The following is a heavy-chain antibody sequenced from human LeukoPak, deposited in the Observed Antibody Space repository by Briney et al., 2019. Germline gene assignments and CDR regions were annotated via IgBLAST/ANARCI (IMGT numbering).Heavy chain of an antibody. CDR3: ARPEGYSSAWGSY. CDR2: INSAGSTT. J-gene: IGHJ4*02. D-gene: IGHD6-19*01. V-gene: IGHV3-74*01. Sequence: PGGSLRLSCAASGFTFSSNWMHWVRQAPGKGLVWVSLINSAGSTTNYADSVKGRFTISRDNAKNTLYLQMNSLRAEDTALYYCARPEGYSSAWGSYWGQGTLVTVSS. CDR1: GFTFSSNW.